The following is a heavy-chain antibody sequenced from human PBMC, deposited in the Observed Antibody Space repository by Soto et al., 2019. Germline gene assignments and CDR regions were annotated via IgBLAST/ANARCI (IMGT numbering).Heavy chain of an antibody. D-gene: IGHD6-19*01. Sequence: VGSLRLSCAASGFTFSSYGMHWVRQAPGKGLEWVAVIWYDGSNKYYADSVKGRFTISRDNSKNTLYLQMNSLRAEDTAVYYCARDSLSIEVAGNRIDYWGQGTLVTVSS. CDR3: ARDSLSIEVAGNRIDY. V-gene: IGHV3-33*01. J-gene: IGHJ4*02. CDR2: IWYDGSNK. CDR1: GFTFSSYG.